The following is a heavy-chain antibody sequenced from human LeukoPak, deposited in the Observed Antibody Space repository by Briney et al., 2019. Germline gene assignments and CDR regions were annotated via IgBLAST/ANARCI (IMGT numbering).Heavy chain of an antibody. J-gene: IGHJ4*02. V-gene: IGHV4-59*01. CDR1: GGSINSYF. Sequence: TSETLSLTCTVSGGSINSYFWNWIRQPPGKGLEWIGYIYSSGSTNYNPSLRSRVTISLDTSKNQFSLKLSSVTAADTAVYYCARGRPEDYWGQGTLVTVSS. CDR3: ARGRPEDY. CDR2: IYSSGST.